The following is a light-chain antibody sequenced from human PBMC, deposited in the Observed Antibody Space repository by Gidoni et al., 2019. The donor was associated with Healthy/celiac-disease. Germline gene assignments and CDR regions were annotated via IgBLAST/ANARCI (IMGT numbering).Light chain of an antibody. J-gene: IGKJ4*01. CDR2: DAS. Sequence: DIQMTQSQSSLSASVGDRVTITCQASQDISKYLNCYQQKPWEAPKLLISDASNLETGVPSRFSGIGSGTDFTFSISSLQPEVIATYYCQQYDNLPLSFGGGTKVEIK. V-gene: IGKV1-33*01. CDR3: QQYDNLPLS. CDR1: QDISKY.